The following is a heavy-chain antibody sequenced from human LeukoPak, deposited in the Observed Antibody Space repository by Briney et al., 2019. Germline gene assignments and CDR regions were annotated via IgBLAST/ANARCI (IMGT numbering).Heavy chain of an antibody. V-gene: IGHV3-15*01. D-gene: IGHD2-15*01. CDR3: TTGGGCSGGTCYSSAY. CDR2: IKRKTDGGTT. Sequence: GGSLRLSCEASGLSFSNAWMTWVRQAPGKGLEWVGRIKRKTDGGTTDYTAPVKDSFTISRDDSKNTLYLQRNSLKSEDTGLYYCTTGGGCSGGTCYSSAYWGQGTLVTVSS. J-gene: IGHJ4*02. CDR1: GLSFSNAW.